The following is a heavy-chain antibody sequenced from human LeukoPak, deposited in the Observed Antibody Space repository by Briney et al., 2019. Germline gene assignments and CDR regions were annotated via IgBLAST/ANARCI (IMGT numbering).Heavy chain of an antibody. CDR3: ARGVAEGAVAGRMLDI. J-gene: IGHJ3*02. V-gene: IGHV4-59*01. CDR2: IYYSGST. CDR1: GGSISSYY. D-gene: IGHD6-19*01. Sequence: PSETLSLTCTVSGGSISSYYWSWIRQPPGKGLEWIGYIYYSGSTNYNPSLKSRVTISVDTSKNQFSLKLSSVTAADTAVYYCARGVAEGAVAGRMLDIWGQGTMVTVSS.